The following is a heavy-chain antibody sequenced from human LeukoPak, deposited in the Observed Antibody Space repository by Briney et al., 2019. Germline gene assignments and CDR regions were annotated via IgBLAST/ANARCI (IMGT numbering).Heavy chain of an antibody. J-gene: IGHJ2*01. Sequence: GGSLRLSCAASGFTFNNYNMDWVRQAPGKGLEWVSYISSSSSSIYYADSVKGRFTISRDNAKNSLYLQMNSLRAEDMALYYCAKGGRAARPYYPLYWYFDLWGRGTLVTVSS. CDR1: GFTFNNYN. V-gene: IGHV3-48*04. CDR2: ISSSSSSI. CDR3: AKGGRAARPYYPLYWYFDL. D-gene: IGHD6-6*01.